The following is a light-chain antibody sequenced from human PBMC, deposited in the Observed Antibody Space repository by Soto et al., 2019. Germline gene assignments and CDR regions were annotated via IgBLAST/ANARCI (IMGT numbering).Light chain of an antibody. CDR2: EVS. CDR3: QSYDSSFVL. CDR1: SSDIGDYTH. Sequence: QSALTQPASVSGSPGQSITISCTGTSSDIGDYTHVSWYQQHPGKAPKLIIYEVSDRPSGVSNRFSGSKSGNTASLTISGLQTEDEADYYCQSYDSSFVLFGGGTKVTVL. V-gene: IGLV2-14*01. J-gene: IGLJ2*01.